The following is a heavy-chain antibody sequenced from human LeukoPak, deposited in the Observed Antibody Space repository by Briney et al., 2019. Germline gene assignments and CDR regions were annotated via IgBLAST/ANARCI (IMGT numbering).Heavy chain of an antibody. D-gene: IGHD3-16*02. Sequence: ASVKDSCKASGYTFTGYYMHWVRQAPGQGLEWMGWINPNSGGTNYAQKFQGRVTMTRDTSISTAYMELSRLRSDDTAVYYCAGPLVIPRGPSGMDVWGQGTTVTVSS. CDR1: GYTFTGYY. V-gene: IGHV1-2*02. CDR3: AGPLVIPRGPSGMDV. CDR2: INPNSGGT. J-gene: IGHJ6*02.